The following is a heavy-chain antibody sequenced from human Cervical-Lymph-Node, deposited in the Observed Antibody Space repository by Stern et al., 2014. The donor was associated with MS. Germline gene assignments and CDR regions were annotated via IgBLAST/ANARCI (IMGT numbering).Heavy chain of an antibody. Sequence: VQLVESGAAVKKPGASVTVSCTASGYAFNSYYLHWVRQAPGPGLEWMGWIHPNSGGTAYAPRFHGRVSMTRDTSIITAYMELTGLTSDDTAVYYCARGPNEHWGGHYHSNGLDVWGRGTTVTVSS. CDR1: GYAFNSYY. CDR3: ARGPNEHWGGHYHSNGLDV. V-gene: IGHV1-2*02. J-gene: IGHJ6*02. D-gene: IGHD7-27*01. CDR2: IHPNSGGT.